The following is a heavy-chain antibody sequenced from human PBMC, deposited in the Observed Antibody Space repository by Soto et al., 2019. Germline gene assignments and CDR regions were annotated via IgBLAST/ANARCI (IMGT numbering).Heavy chain of an antibody. J-gene: IGHJ4*02. CDR3: ARDRSRNDSKNV. Sequence: TLSLTCTVSGGSISSGDYYWSWIRQPPGKGLEWIGYIYYSGSTYYNPSLKSRVTISVDTSKNQFSLKLSSVTAADTAVYYCARDRSRNDSKNVWGQGTLVTVSS. V-gene: IGHV4-30-4*01. CDR2: IYYSGST. D-gene: IGHD3-22*01. CDR1: GGSISSGDYY.